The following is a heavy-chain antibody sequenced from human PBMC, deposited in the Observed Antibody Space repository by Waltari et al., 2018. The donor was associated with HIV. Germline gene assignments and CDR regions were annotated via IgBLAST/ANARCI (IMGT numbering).Heavy chain of an antibody. J-gene: IGHJ4*02. D-gene: IGHD4-17*01. CDR3: ARRTAVHSGNFDY. CDR2: ITGSGAAT. CDR1: GSTFASYA. V-gene: IGHV3-23*04. Sequence: EVQLVASGGGLVQPGGSLRPSCAATGSTFASYAMSWVRQAPGRGLEWVSAITGSGAATDYADSVRGRFTISRDNSKNTVYLEMNSLEAEDTAVYYCARRTAVHSGNFDYWGQGTLVTVSS.